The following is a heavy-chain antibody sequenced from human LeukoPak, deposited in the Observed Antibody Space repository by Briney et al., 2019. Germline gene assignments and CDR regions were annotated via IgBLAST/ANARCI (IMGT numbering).Heavy chain of an antibody. Sequence: GESLKISCKGSGYSFTSYWIGWVRQMPGKGLEWMGIIYPGDSDTRYSPSFQGQVTISADKSISTAYLQWSSLKASDTAMYYCARDRCSSTSCYLGLYAFDIWGQGTMVTVSS. CDR1: GYSFTSYW. D-gene: IGHD2-2*01. V-gene: IGHV5-51*01. CDR3: ARDRCSSTSCYLGLYAFDI. CDR2: IYPGDSDT. J-gene: IGHJ3*02.